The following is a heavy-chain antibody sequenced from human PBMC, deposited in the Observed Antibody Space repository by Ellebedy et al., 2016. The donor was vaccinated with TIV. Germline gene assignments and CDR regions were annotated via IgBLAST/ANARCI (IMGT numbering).Heavy chain of an antibody. CDR1: GGSISSYY. J-gene: IGHJ6*03. CDR2: IYYSGST. D-gene: IGHD5-18*01. Sequence: SETLSLTXTVSGGSISSYYWSWIRQPPGKGLEWIGYIYYSGSTNYNPSLKSRVTISVDTSKNQFSLKLSSVTAADTAVYYCAAGYSYGYYYMDVWGKGTTVTVSS. V-gene: IGHV4-59*13. CDR3: AAGYSYGYYYMDV.